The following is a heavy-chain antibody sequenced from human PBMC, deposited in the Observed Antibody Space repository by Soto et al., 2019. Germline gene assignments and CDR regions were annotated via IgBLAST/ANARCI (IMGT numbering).Heavy chain of an antibody. D-gene: IGHD1-1*01. Sequence: QVHLVQSGAEVKKPGASVKVSCKGSGYGFTTYGITWVRQAPGQGLEWMAWISAHIGNTNNARKLQVRIKLTRDTTSRTAYMELRSLRSNDTAVYYCARVRYGDYWGQGALVTISS. CDR3: ARVRYGDY. V-gene: IGHV1-18*01. CDR1: GYGFTTYG. J-gene: IGHJ4*02. CDR2: ISAHIGNT.